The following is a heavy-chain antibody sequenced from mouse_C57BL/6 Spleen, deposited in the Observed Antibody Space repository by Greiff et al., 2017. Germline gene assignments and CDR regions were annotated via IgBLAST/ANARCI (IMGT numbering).Heavy chain of an antibody. CDR3: ARDYGNYPAWFAY. Sequence: EVQGVESGGGLVKPGGSLKLSCAASGFTFSSYAMSWVRQTPEKRLEWVATISDGGSYTYYPDNVKGRFTISRDNAKNNLYLQMSHLKSEDTAMYYCARDYGNYPAWFAYWGQGTLVTVSA. CDR1: GFTFSSYA. D-gene: IGHD2-1*01. V-gene: IGHV5-4*01. CDR2: ISDGGSYT. J-gene: IGHJ3*01.